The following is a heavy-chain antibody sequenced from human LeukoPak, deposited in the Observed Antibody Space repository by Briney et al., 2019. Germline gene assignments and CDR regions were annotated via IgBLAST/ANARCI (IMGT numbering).Heavy chain of an antibody. CDR2: MNPNSGNT. J-gene: IGHJ4*02. Sequence: GASVKVSCKASVYTFTSYDINWVRQATGQGLEWMGWMNPNSGNTGYAQKFQGRVTMTRNTSISTAYMELSSLRSEDTAVYYCATSGYYGSGSYYWAGCDYWGQGTLVTVSS. D-gene: IGHD3-10*01. CDR3: ATSGYYGSGSYYWAGCDY. V-gene: IGHV1-8*01. CDR1: VYTFTSYD.